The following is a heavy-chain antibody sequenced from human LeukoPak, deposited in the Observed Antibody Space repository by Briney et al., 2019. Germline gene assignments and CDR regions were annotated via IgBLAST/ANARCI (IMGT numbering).Heavy chain of an antibody. CDR1: GYTFTGYY. D-gene: IGHD1-26*01. V-gene: IGHV1-2*02. J-gene: IGHJ3*02. Sequence: ASVKVSCKASGYTFTGYYMHWVRQAPGQGLEWMGWINPNSGGTNYAQKFQGRVTMTRDTSISTAYMELSRLRSDDTAVYYCARLIVGATIYYAFDIWGQGTMVTVSS. CDR2: INPNSGGT. CDR3: ARLIVGATIYYAFDI.